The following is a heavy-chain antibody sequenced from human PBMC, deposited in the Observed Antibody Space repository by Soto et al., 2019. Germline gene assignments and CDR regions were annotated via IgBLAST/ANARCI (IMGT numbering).Heavy chain of an antibody. CDR1: GDIVSSNSAG. CDR3: ARGKQLIGRIFNY. V-gene: IGHV6-1*01. CDR2: TYYRSKWYY. D-gene: IGHD3-16*02. Sequence: SQTLSLTCAITGDIVSSNSAGWSWVRQSPSRGLEWLGRTYYRSKWYYEYAVSVRGRITINPDTSKNQYSLQLNSVTPEDTAVSFCARGKQLIGRIFNYSCKATLGILSS. J-gene: IGHJ4*01.